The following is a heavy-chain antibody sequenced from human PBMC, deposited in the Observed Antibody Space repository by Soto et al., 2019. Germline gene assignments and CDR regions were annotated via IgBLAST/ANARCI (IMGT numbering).Heavy chain of an antibody. CDR1: GYTFTDYY. D-gene: IGHD3-22*01. J-gene: IGHJ4*02. Sequence: SVKVSCKASGYTFTDYYLHWVRQAPGQGLELMGWINPKNGATIYAQKFQGRVTMTRDTSISTAYMELSRLRSDDTAVYSCARVYYDSSGYLDYWGQGTLVTVSS. CDR3: ARVYYDSSGYLDY. CDR2: INPKNGAT. V-gene: IGHV1-2*02.